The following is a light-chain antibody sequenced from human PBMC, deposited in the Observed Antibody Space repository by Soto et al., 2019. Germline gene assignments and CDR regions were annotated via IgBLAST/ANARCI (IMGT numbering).Light chain of an antibody. J-gene: IGKJ1*01. CDR1: QSINNW. CDR3: QQYNSFPT. V-gene: IGKV1-5*01. CDR2: DAS. Sequence: DIQMTQSPSTLSASVGDRVTITCRASQSINNWLAWYQQKPGKAPKLLIYDASSLESGVPSRFSGSGSGTEFTLTISSLQPDDFATYYCQQYNSFPTFGQGTKVEIK.